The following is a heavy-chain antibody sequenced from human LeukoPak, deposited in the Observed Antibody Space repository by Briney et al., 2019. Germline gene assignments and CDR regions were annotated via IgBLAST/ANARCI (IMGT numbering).Heavy chain of an antibody. CDR2: INPNSGGT. Sequence: ASVKVSCKASGYTFTGYYMHWVRQAPGQGLEWMGWINPNSGGTNYAQKFQGRVTMTRDTSISTAYMKLSRLRSDDTAVYYCARDRTGVFPEYFQHWGQGTLVTVSS. V-gene: IGHV1-2*02. CDR1: GYTFTGYY. CDR3: ARDRTGVFPEYFQH. J-gene: IGHJ1*01. D-gene: IGHD3-16*01.